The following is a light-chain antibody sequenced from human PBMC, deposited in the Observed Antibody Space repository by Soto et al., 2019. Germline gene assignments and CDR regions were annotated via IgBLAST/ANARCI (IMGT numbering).Light chain of an antibody. CDR3: QQYDNLPLT. CDR2: DAS. CDR1: QDISNY. Sequence: DIPMTQSPSSLSASVGYRVTITCQASQDISNYLNWYQQKPGKAPKLLIYDASNLETGVTSRFRGSGSGTDFTVTISSLQPEDIETYYCQQYDNLPLTFGGGTKVEIK. J-gene: IGKJ4*01. V-gene: IGKV1-33*01.